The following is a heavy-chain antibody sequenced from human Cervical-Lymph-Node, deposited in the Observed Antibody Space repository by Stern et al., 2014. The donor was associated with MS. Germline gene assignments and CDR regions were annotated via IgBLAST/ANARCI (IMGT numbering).Heavy chain of an antibody. CDR2: IIPLFGAA. V-gene: IGHV1-69*06. CDR1: GRAFISYA. Sequence: QVQRGHSSAEARKPKSSVQGSSQGSGRAFISYALTSVRHAPGQGLECLGGIIPLFGAANNAQRLQGRVTFTAHKSTNTDFTELRSLTSDDTAVYYCARCYSSSWHEGGHDAFDIWGQGTPVTVSS. D-gene: IGHD6-13*01. J-gene: IGHJ3*02. CDR3: ARCYSSSWHEGGHDAFDI.